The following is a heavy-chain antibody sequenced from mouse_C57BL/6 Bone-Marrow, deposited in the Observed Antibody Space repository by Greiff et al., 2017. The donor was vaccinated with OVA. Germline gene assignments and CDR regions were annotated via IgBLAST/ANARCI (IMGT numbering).Heavy chain of an antibody. V-gene: IGHV1-62-2*01. CDR3: RRHEDHHYYGLDY. CDR2: FYPGSGSK. CDR1: GYTFTEYT. Sequence: QVQLQQSGAELVKPGASVKLSCKASGYTFTEYTIHWVKQRPGQGLEWIGRFYPGSGSKKYNEKFKDKATLTADKSSSTVYMRLSRLTSEDSSVCVCRRHEDHHYYGLDYWGHGTTLTVSS. D-gene: IGHD1-1*01. J-gene: IGHJ2*01.